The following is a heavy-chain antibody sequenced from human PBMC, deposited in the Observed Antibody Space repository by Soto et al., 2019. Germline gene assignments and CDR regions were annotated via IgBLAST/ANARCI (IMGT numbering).Heavy chain of an antibody. Sequence: VQLQESGPGLVKPSGTLSLTCTVSGGSISTTNWWSWVRQSPGKGLEWIGEILHIGSTNYNPSLQSRVTISIDKSNNQFSLRLSSVTAADTAVYYCASGFDSDGLYNGGHPWGQGTLVSVSS. D-gene: IGHD3-22*01. V-gene: IGHV4-4*02. CDR2: ILHIGST. CDR1: GGSISTTNW. J-gene: IGHJ5*02. CDR3: ASGFDSDGLYNGGHP.